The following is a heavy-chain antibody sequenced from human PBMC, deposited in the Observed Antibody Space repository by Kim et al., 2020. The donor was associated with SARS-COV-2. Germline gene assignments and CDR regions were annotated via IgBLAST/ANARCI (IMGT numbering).Heavy chain of an antibody. J-gene: IGHJ4*02. V-gene: IGHV3-49*04. CDR3: VTASAGRNFDH. D-gene: IGHD6-13*01. Sequence: GGSLRLSCTASGFSIRDFAMSWVRQAPGKGLEWISFIRNLAYGGTTEYAASVKGRFTISRDDSENSVYLQMNSLESEDTAVYYCVTASAGRNFDHWGQGTLVTVSA. CDR1: GFSIRDFA. CDR2: IRNLAYGGTT.